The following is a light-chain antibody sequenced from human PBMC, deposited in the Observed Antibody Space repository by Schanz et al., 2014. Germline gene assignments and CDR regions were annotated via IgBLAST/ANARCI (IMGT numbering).Light chain of an antibody. J-gene: IGLJ1*01. Sequence: QSVLTQPPSVSGAPGQRVSISCAGSSSNIGAGYDVHWFQQHPGTAPKLLIYGNSDRPSGVPDRFSGSKSGTSASLAISGLRSEDEGDYFCAVWDDSLSGVFGTGTKLTVL. CDR2: GNS. CDR3: AVWDDSLSGV. V-gene: IGLV1-40*01. CDR1: SSNIGAGYD.